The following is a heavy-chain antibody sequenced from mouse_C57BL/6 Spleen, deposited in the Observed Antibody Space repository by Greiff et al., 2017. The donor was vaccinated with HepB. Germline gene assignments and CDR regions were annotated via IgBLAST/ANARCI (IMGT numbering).Heavy chain of an antibody. J-gene: IGHJ2*01. CDR2: INPNNGGT. CDR1: GYTFTDYN. V-gene: IGHV1-22*01. D-gene: IGHD2-5*01. Sequence: EVQLQQSGPELVKPGASVKMSCKASGYTFTDYNMHWVKQRHGQSLEWIGYINPNNGGTSYTPKFKGKATLTVNKSSSTAYMQLRSLTSEESAVYYCAIGGSNYYPFADWGQGTTLTVSS. CDR3: AIGGSNYYPFAD.